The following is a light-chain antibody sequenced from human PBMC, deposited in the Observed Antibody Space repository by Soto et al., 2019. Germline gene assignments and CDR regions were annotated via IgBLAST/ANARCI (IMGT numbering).Light chain of an antibody. CDR2: SNN. Sequence: QAVVTQPPSASGTPGQRVTISCSGSNSNIGSKTVDWYQQLAGTAPKLLIYSNNQRPSGVPDRFSGSKSGTSASLAISGLQSEDEADYYCAAWDDSLSGPVFGGGTKLTVL. CDR1: NSNIGSKT. V-gene: IGLV1-44*01. CDR3: AAWDDSLSGPV. J-gene: IGLJ3*02.